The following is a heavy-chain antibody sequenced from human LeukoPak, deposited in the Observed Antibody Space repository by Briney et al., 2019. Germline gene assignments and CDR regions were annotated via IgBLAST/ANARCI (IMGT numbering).Heavy chain of an antibody. CDR3: ARADWAFDI. J-gene: IGHJ3*02. CDR1: GFTFSSYW. CDR2: IKEDGSDK. V-gene: IGHV3-7*01. Sequence: PGGSLRLSCAASGFTFSSYWVSWVRQAPGKGLEWVANIKEDGSDKYYVDSVKGRFTISRDNAKNSLYLQMNSLRAEDTAVYYCARADWAFDIWGQGTMVIVSS. D-gene: IGHD2-21*01.